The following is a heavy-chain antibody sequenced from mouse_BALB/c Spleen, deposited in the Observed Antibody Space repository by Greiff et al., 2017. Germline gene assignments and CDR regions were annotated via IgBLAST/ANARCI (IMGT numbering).Heavy chain of an antibody. CDR3: ARDRYYGSRNYAMDY. V-gene: IGHV2-9*02. J-gene: IGHJ4*01. Sequence: VMLVESGPGLVAPSQSLSITCTVSGFSLTSYGVHWVRQPPGKGLEWLGVIWAGGSTNYNSALMSRLSISKDNSKSQVFLKMNSLQTDDTAMYYCARDRYYGSRNYAMDYWGQGTSVTVSS. D-gene: IGHD1-1*01. CDR1: GFSLTSYG. CDR2: IWAGGST.